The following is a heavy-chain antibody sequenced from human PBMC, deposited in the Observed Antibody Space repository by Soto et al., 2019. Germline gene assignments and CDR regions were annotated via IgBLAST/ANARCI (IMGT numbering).Heavy chain of an antibody. D-gene: IGHD2-2*01. CDR2: IKPDGSER. CDR1: GFTFSNYY. CDR3: ANMHLN. J-gene: IGHJ4*02. V-gene: IGHV3-7*01. Sequence: SLRLSCAASGFTFSNYYMMWVRQAPGKGLEWVANIKPDGSERQYVDSVKGRFTISRDNAKNSLFLQMDSLRVEDTAVYYCANMHLNWCQGTLVTVSS.